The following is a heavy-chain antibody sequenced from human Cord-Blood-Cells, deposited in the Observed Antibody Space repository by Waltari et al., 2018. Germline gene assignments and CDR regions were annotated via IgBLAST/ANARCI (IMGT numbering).Heavy chain of an antibody. CDR2: SIPICGTA. V-gene: IGHV1-69*01. CDR1: ERTFTRSA. J-gene: IGHJ3*02. Sequence: QVQLGDPGAAVEKPGTAVNVFRQGSERTFTRSAHTCVRLGPRLGLECMGGSIPICGTANYAAKFQGRGTCTAYESTSTAYMELSSLRSEDTDVYYCASWGGYDILTGYYAFDIWGQGTMVTVSS. D-gene: IGHD3-9*01. CDR3: ASWGGYDILTGYYAFDI.